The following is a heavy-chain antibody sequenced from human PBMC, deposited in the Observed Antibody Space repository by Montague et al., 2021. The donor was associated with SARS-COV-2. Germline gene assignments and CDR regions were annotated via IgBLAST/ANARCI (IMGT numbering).Heavy chain of an antibody. CDR2: ISDSGST. CDR3: ARGCLSYFGAGSHCYGMDV. V-gene: IGHV4-59*01. Sequence: SETLSLTCSVSGTSITSYYWNWIRQPPGKGLEWIGYISDSGSTNYSPSXXSRVTMSVDTSKNQMSLKLTSVTAPDTAVYYCARGCLSYFGAGSHCYGMDVWGQGTTVTVSS. J-gene: IGHJ6*02. D-gene: IGHD3-10*01. CDR1: GTSITSYY.